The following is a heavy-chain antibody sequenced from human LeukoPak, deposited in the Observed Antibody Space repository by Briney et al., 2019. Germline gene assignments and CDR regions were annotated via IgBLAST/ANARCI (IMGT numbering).Heavy chain of an antibody. D-gene: IGHD6-6*01. J-gene: IGHJ4*02. Sequence: SETLSLTCTVSGGSINTPNYYWGWIRQTPGKGLEWIGNIFYSGGTYYSPSLTSRVTISLDTSRNQFSLKLNSVTAADTAVYYCARGVAARPGRYYFDYWGQGTLVTVSS. CDR1: GGSINTPNYY. CDR3: ARGVAARPGRYYFDY. CDR2: IFYSGGT. V-gene: IGHV4-39*07.